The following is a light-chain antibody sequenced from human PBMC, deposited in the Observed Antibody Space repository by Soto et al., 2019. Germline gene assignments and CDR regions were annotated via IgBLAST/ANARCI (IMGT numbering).Light chain of an antibody. J-gene: IGKJ1*01. CDR2: GAS. CDR1: QSVSSY. V-gene: IGKV3-20*01. Sequence: EIVLTQSPATLSLSPGERATLSCRASQSVSSYLAWYQQKPGQAPRLFIYGASSRATGIPDRFSGSGSGADFTLTISRLEPEDFAVYYCQHYGSSWTLGQGTKVDI. CDR3: QHYGSSWT.